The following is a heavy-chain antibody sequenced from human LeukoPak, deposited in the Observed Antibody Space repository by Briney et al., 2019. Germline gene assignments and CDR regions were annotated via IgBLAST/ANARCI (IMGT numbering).Heavy chain of an antibody. CDR2: IYSGGST. CDR3: ARDFYGDYSHYHYMDV. Sequence: GGSLRLSCAASGFAVSSNYMSWVRQAPGQGLEWVSVIYSGGSTYYADSVKGRFTISRDNSKNTVYLQMNSLRPEDTAVYYCARDFYGDYSHYHYMDVWGKGTTVTVSS. J-gene: IGHJ6*03. D-gene: IGHD4-17*01. CDR1: GFAVSSNY. V-gene: IGHV3-66*02.